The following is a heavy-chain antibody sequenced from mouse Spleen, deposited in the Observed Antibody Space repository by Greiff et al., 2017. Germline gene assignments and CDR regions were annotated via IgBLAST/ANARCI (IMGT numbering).Heavy chain of an antibody. V-gene: IGHV5-9-1*01. CDR2: ISSGGSYT. D-gene: IGHD2-4*01. CDR1: GFTFSSYA. J-gene: IGHJ4*01. CDR3: ARRYDFFYAMDY. Sequence: EVMLVESGGGLVKPGGSLKLSCAASGFTFSSYAMSWVRQTPEKRLEWVATISSGGSYTYYPDSVKGRFTISRDNPKNTLYLQMSSLRSEDTAMYYCARRYDFFYAMDYWGQGTSVTVSS.